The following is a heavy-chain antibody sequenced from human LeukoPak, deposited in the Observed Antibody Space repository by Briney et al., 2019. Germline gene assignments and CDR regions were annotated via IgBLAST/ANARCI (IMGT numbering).Heavy chain of an antibody. J-gene: IGHJ4*02. Sequence: GGSLRLSCAASGFSFSSYGMHWVRQAPGKGLEWVAVIWHDGTNKHYADSVKGRFTISRDNSKNTLFLQMNSLRAEDTAVYYCARDGLSNNWYEFDYWGQGALVTVSS. CDR2: IWHDGTNK. V-gene: IGHV3-33*01. D-gene: IGHD1-1*01. CDR1: GFSFSSYG. CDR3: ARDGLSNNWYEFDY.